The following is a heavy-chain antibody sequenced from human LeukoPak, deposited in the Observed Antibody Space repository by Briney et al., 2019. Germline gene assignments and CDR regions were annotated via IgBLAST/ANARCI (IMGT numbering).Heavy chain of an antibody. V-gene: IGHV4-59*01. Sequence: PSETLPLTCTVSGDSISNYYWTWIRQTPGKGPEWIGYVHYSGTTNYNPSLKSRVTISVDTSKNQFSLKLSSVTAADTAVYYCGGGYSYGYVDYWGQGTLVTVSS. CDR1: GDSISNYY. J-gene: IGHJ4*02. CDR2: VHYSGTT. CDR3: GGGYSYGYVDY. D-gene: IGHD5-18*01.